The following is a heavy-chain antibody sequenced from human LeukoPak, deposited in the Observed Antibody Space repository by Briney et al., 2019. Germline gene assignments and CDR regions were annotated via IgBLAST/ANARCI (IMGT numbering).Heavy chain of an antibody. J-gene: IGHJ6*02. CDR3: AKSGYYYYYYGMDV. Sequence: GRSLRLSCAASGFTFSSYGMHWVRQAPGKGLEWVAVISYDGSNKYYADSAKGRFTISRDNSKSTLYLQMNSLRAEDTAVYYCAKSGYYYYYYGMDVWGQGTTVTVSS. D-gene: IGHD3-10*01. V-gene: IGHV3-30*18. CDR1: GFTFSSYG. CDR2: ISYDGSNK.